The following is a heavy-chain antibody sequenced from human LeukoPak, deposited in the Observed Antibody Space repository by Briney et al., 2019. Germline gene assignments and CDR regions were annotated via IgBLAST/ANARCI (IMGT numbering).Heavy chain of an antibody. CDR3: ASAPLVVVVAAGLGNWFAP. CDR1: GESSNGYY. J-gene: IGHJ5*02. CDR2: INHSGST. Sequence: SETLSLTCAVYGESSNGYYWSWIRQPPGKGLEWIGEINHSGSTNYNPSLKSRVTISVDTSKNQFSLKLSSVTAADTAVYYCASAPLVVVVAAGLGNWFAPSGQGTLVTVSS. V-gene: IGHV4-34*01. D-gene: IGHD2-15*01.